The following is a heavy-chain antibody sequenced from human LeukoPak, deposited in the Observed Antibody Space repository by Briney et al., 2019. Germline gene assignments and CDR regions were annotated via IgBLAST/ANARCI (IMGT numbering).Heavy chain of an antibody. V-gene: IGHV1-46*01. J-gene: IGHJ4*02. CDR3: ARDQGGFSHY. CDR1: GYTFTSYY. D-gene: IGHD5-18*01. CDR2: INPSGGST. Sequence: ASVKVSCKASGYTFTSYYMHWVRQAPGQGLEWMGIINPSGGSTTYAQEFQGRVSMTRDTSTSTVYMELSSLRSDDSAVYYCARDQGGFSHYWGQGTLVTVSS.